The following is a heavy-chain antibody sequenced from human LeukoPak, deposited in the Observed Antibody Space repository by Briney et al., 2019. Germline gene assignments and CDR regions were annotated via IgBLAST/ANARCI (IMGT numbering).Heavy chain of an antibody. CDR3: AKAGDYWWYSDY. V-gene: IGHV3-23*01. J-gene: IGHJ4*02. D-gene: IGHD2-8*02. Sequence: PGGSLRLSCAASGFTFSSYGMSWVRQAPGKGLEWVSSSNSGRTYYADSVKGRFTISRDNSKNTMYLQMNSLRAEDTAVYYCAKAGDYWWYSDYWGQGTLVTVSS. CDR2: SSNSGRT. CDR1: GFTFSSYG.